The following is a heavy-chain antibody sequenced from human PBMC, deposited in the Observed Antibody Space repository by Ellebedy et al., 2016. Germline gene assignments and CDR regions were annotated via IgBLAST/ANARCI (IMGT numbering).Heavy chain of an antibody. V-gene: IGHV3-30*18. CDR2: ISYDGSNK. D-gene: IGHD5-18*01. CDR3: AKEMRSYGPLLVLCLDY. Sequence: GESLKISXAASGFTFSSYGMHWVRQAPGKGLEWVAVISYDGSNKYYADSVKGRFTISRDNSKNTLYLQMNSLRAEDTAVYYCAKEMRSYGPLLVLCLDYWGQGTLVTVSS. CDR1: GFTFSSYG. J-gene: IGHJ4*02.